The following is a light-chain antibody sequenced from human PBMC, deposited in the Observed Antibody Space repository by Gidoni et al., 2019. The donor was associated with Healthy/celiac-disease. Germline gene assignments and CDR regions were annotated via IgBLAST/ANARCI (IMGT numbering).Light chain of an antibody. CDR3: SSYTSSSTLV. CDR1: SSDVGCYKY. Sequence: QSALTQPDSVPGSPGQSITISCPGTSSDVGCYKYVSWYQQHPGKAPKLMIYEVSNRPSGVSNRFSGSKSGNTASLTISGLQAEDEADYYCSSYTSSSTLVFGTGTKVTVL. CDR2: EVS. J-gene: IGLJ1*01. V-gene: IGLV2-14*01.